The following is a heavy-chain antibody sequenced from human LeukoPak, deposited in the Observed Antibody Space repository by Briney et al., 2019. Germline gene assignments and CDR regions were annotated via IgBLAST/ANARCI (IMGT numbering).Heavy chain of an antibody. V-gene: IGHV4-59*01. CDR1: GRSFSSYF. D-gene: IGHD3-22*01. Sequence: SETLSLTCSVSGRSFSSYFWSWIRQPPGKRLEWIGYIYNSGSTNYNPSLKSRVTISVDTSKNQFSLKLSSVTAADTAVYHCARGTYYDSTGYYYESGAFDIWGQGTMVTVSS. CDR2: IYNSGST. J-gene: IGHJ3*02. CDR3: ARGTYYDSTGYYYESGAFDI.